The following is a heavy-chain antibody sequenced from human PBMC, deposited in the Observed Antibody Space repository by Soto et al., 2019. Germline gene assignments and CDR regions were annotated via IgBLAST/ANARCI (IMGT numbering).Heavy chain of an antibody. CDR3: AREAY. Sequence: GGSLRLYCAASGFTLSRYWMSWVRQAPGKGLEWVANIKEDGSEKYYVDSVKGRFTISRDNAKNSLSLEMNSLRAEDTAVYYCAREAYWGQGTMVTVSS. CDR2: IKEDGSEK. J-gene: IGHJ4*02. CDR1: GFTLSRYW. V-gene: IGHV3-7*04.